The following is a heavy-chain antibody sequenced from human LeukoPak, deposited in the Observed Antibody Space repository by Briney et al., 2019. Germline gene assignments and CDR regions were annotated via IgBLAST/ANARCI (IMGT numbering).Heavy chain of an antibody. D-gene: IGHD3-10*01. CDR3: ALGESSGYFDY. Sequence: GESLKISCKGSGYSFTNYWIGWVRQMPGKGLEWMGIIYPGDSDTRYSPSFQGQVSISADKSVSSAYLQWSRLKASDTAIYYCALGESSGYFDYWGQGTLVTVSS. CDR1: GYSFTNYW. J-gene: IGHJ4*02. CDR2: IYPGDSDT. V-gene: IGHV5-51*01.